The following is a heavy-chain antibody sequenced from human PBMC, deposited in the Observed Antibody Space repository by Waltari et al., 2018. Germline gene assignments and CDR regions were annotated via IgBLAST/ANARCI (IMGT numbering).Heavy chain of an antibody. CDR3: AKMRELLYNYNYNVDV. V-gene: IGHV3-30*18. Sequence: QVRLVESGGDVVQPGEFLRLSCAAYGVRFGEYGMRWVRQAPGKGLEWVSFISFDGSKMDSADSVKGRFTISRDNSKNTLYLQMNGLRAEDTAVYFCAKMRELLYNYNYNVDVWGQGTTVTFSS. J-gene: IGHJ6*02. D-gene: IGHD3-16*01. CDR1: GVRFGEYG. CDR2: ISFDGSKM.